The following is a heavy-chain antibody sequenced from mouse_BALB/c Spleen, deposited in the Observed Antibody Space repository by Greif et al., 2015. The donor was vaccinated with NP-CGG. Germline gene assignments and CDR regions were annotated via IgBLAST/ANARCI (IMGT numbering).Heavy chain of an antibody. Sequence: QVQLQQSGAELVKPGASVKLSCKASGYTFTSYWMHWVKQRPGQGLEWIGEINPSNGRTNYNEKFKSKATLTVDKSSSTAYMQLSSLTSEDSAVYYCARGTRDFDYWGQGTTLTVSS. CDR2: INPSNGRT. J-gene: IGHJ2*01. V-gene: IGHV1S81*02. CDR1: GYTFTSYW. D-gene: IGHD3-1*01. CDR3: ARGTRDFDY.